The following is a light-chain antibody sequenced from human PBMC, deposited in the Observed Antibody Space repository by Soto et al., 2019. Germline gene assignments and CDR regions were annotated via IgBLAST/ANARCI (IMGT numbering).Light chain of an antibody. CDR3: CSYAGSPFV. J-gene: IGLJ1*01. V-gene: IGLV2-23*02. CDR2: DVS. Sequence: QSVLTXPASVSGSPGQWITISCTGTSSDFGIFKYVSWYQQHPGKAPKLMIQDVSNRPSGVSSRFSGSKSGNTASLTISGLQAEDEADYFCCSYAGSPFVFGSGTKVTVL. CDR1: SSDFGIFKY.